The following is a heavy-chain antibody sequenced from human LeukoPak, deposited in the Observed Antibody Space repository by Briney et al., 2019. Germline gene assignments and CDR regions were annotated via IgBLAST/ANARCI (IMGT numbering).Heavy chain of an antibody. V-gene: IGHV3-23*01. CDR2: TSGSGGST. CDR3: AKNGGSQCYSHLDS. D-gene: IGHD2-15*01. J-gene: IGHJ4*02. Sequence: GGSLRLSCAASGFTFSSYAMSWVRQAPGKGLEWVSGTSGSGGSTYYAGSEKGRFTISRDNSKNTLYLQMNSLRVEDTAVYYCAKNGGSQCYSHLDSWGQGTLVTVSS. CDR1: GFTFSSYA.